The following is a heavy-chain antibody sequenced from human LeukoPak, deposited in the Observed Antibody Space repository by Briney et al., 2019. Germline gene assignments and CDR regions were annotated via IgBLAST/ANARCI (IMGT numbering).Heavy chain of an antibody. Sequence: GGSLRLSCAASGFTFRSYSMNWVRQAPGRGLEWVSYIGRSGSTIYYADSVKGRFTISRDNAKNSLYLQMNSLRADDTAVYYCARDLALRGTVPLGYWGQGTLVTVSS. J-gene: IGHJ4*02. CDR2: IGRSGSTI. CDR1: GFTFRSYS. V-gene: IGHV3-48*04. CDR3: ARDLALRGTVPLGY. D-gene: IGHD4-11*01.